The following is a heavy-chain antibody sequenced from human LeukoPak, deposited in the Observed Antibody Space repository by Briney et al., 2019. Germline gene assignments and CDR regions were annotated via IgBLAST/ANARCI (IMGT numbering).Heavy chain of an antibody. J-gene: IGHJ6*02. CDR1: GGTFSSYA. V-gene: IGHV1-69*13. Sequence: GASVKVSCKASGGTFSSYAISWVRQAPGQGLEWMGGIIPIFGTANYAQKFQGRVTITADESTSTAYMELSSLRSEDTAVYYCARATGYCSGGSCYPGPYYYYGMDVWGQGTTVTVSS. CDR2: IIPIFGTA. CDR3: ARATGYCSGGSCYPGPYYYYGMDV. D-gene: IGHD2-15*01.